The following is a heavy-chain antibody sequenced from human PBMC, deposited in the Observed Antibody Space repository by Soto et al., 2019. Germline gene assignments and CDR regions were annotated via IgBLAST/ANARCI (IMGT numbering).Heavy chain of an antibody. Sequence: QVQLVESGGGVVQPGRSLRLSCAASRFISSTSGMHWVRQVPGKGLEWVAVISSDGSKKYYADSVKGRFTISRDKAKNTLYVEMNSLRAEDTAVYYCVKGLGESSGYGDWGMDVWGQGTTVTVSS. V-gene: IGHV3-30*18. J-gene: IGHJ6*02. CDR3: VKGLGESSGYGDWGMDV. D-gene: IGHD5-12*01. CDR1: RFISSTSG. CDR2: ISSDGSKK.